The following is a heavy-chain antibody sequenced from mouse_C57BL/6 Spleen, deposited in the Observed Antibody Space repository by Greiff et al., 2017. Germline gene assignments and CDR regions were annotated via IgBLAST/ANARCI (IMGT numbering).Heavy chain of an antibody. CDR3: ARGDYGSSYGFGY. CDR2: IDPSDSYT. V-gene: IGHV1-50*01. CDR1: GYTFTSYW. J-gene: IGHJ3*01. Sequence: QVQLQQPGAELVKPGASVKLSCKASGYTFTSYWMQWVKQRPGQGLEWIGEIDPSDSYTNYNQKFKGKATLTVETSSSTAYMQLSSLASEDSAVYYCARGDYGSSYGFGYWGQGALGTVDA. D-gene: IGHD1-1*01.